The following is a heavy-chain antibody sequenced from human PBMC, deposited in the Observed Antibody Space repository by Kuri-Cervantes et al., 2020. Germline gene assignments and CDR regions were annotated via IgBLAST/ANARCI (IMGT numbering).Heavy chain of an antibody. CDR1: GYTFTNYG. J-gene: IGHJ6*03. CDR2: ISAYNGNT. D-gene: IGHD2-2*01. Sequence: ASVKVSCKASGYTFTNYGISWVRQAPGQGLEWMGWISAYNGNTNYAQKLQGRVTMTTDTSTSTAYMELRSLRSDDTAVYYCARGGPLNSEPHIVVVPAAIHYYYMDVWGKGTTVTVSS. V-gene: IGHV1-18*01. CDR3: ARGGPLNSEPHIVVVPAAIHYYYMDV.